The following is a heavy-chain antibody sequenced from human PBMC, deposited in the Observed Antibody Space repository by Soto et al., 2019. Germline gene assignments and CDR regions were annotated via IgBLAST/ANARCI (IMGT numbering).Heavy chain of an antibody. CDR1: GGSISSYY. V-gene: IGHV4-59*01. CDR3: ARVLGSYYYGMDV. J-gene: IGHJ6*02. CDR2: IYNIGST. D-gene: IGHD3-10*01. Sequence: ETLSLTCTVSGGSISSYYWSWTRQPPGKGLEWIGYIYNIGSTNYNPSLKSQVTISIDTSKNQFSLELSSVTAADTAVYYCARVLGSYYYGMDVWGQGTTVTVSS.